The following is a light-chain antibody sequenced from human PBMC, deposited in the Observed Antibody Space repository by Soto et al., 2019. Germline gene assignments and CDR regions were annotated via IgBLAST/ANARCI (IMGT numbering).Light chain of an antibody. Sequence: QSVLTQPASVSGSPGQSITISCTGTSSDVGGYNHVSWYQQHPGKAPKLMIYDVSNRPSGVSNRFSGSKSGNTASLTISGLQAEDEADYYCSSYTSTSSVIFAGGTKVTVL. CDR3: SSYTSTSSVI. V-gene: IGLV2-14*01. CDR2: DVS. J-gene: IGLJ2*01. CDR1: SSDVGGYNH.